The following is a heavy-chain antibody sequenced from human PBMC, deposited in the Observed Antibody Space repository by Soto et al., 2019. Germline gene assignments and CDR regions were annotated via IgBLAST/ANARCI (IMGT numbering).Heavy chain of an antibody. D-gene: IGHD2-15*01. CDR3: ARADYCSGGSCYFDY. V-gene: IGHV1-69*13. Sequence: ASVKFSCKASGGTFSSYAISWVRQAPGQGLECMGGIIPIFGTANYAQKFQGRVTITAXXXXSXXXMXLXXLRSEDTAVYYCARADYCSGGSCYFDYWGQGTLVTVSS. CDR2: IIPIFGTA. CDR1: GGTFSSYA. J-gene: IGHJ4*02.